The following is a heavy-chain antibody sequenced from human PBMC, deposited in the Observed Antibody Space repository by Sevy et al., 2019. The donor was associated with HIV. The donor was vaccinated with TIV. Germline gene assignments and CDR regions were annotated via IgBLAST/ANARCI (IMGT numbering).Heavy chain of an antibody. Sequence: ASVKVSCKASGYTFTSYGISWVRQAPGQWLEWMGWISAYNGNTNYAQKLQGRVTMTTDTSTSTAYMELRSLRSDDTAVYYCARQATCYYDSSGYHTDFDYWGQGTLVTVSS. J-gene: IGHJ4*02. CDR2: ISAYNGNT. CDR3: ARQATCYYDSSGYHTDFDY. D-gene: IGHD3-22*01. CDR1: GYTFTSYG. V-gene: IGHV1-18*01.